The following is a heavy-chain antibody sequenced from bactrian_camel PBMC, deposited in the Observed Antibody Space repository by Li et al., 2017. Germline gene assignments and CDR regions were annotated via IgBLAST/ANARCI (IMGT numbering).Heavy chain of an antibody. V-gene: IGHV3S55*01. CDR2: FSSGRTI. D-gene: IGHD4*01. CDR1: GFTFDDSG. CDR3: AVEESPTRVPGPSRCPLFAEYKY. J-gene: IGHJ4*01. Sequence: HVQLVESGGGSVHAGGSMRLSCTVSGFTFDDSGMGWYRQVPDNECELVSAFSSGRTIFVQDSVKGRFTVSLDSAVNTVYLQMSSLKPEDTAVYYCAVEESPTRVPGPSRCPLFAEYKYWGQGTQVTVS.